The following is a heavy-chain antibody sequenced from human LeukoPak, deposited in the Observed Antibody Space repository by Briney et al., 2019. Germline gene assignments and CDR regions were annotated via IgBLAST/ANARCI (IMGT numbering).Heavy chain of an antibody. J-gene: IGHJ3*02. CDR3: ARDSTGHDAFDI. CDR2: ISSSSSYI. Sequence: GGSLRLSCAASGFTFSSYSMNWVRQAPGKGLEWVSSISSSSSYIYYADSVKGRFTISRDNAKNSLYLQMNSLRAEDTAVYYCARDSTGHDAFDIWGQGTMVTVSS. D-gene: IGHD3-9*01. CDR1: GFTFSSYS. V-gene: IGHV3-21*01.